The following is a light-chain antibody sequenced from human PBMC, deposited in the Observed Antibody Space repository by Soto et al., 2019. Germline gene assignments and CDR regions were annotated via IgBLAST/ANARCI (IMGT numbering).Light chain of an antibody. Sequence: IQLTQSPSTLSASVGERVAISCRASQSISSSLAWYQQKPGKAPNLLIYKTSSLQSIVPSMFSGSGYGTEFNLTIRSLQHDDFATYHCQQYTQYPYTFGQGTNLEIK. CDR3: QQYTQYPYT. CDR2: KTS. J-gene: IGKJ2*01. CDR1: QSISSS. V-gene: IGKV1-5*03.